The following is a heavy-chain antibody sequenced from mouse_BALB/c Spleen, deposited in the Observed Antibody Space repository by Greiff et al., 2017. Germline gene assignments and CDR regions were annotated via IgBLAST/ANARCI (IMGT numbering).Heavy chain of an antibody. Sequence: DVHLVESGGGLVQPKGSLKLSCAASGFTFNTYAMNWVRQAPGKGLEWVARIRSKSNNYATYYADSVKDRFTISRDDSQSMLYLQMNNLKTEDTAMYYCVRRGDYFDYWGQGTTLTVSS. V-gene: IGHV10-1*02. J-gene: IGHJ2*01. CDR3: VRRGDYFDY. CDR2: IRSKSNNYAT. CDR1: GFTFNTYA.